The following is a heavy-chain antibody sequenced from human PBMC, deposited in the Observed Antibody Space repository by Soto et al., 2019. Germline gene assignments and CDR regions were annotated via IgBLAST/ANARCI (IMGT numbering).Heavy chain of an antibody. J-gene: IGHJ3*02. Sequence: SLRLSCAASGFTVSGNYMSWVRQAPGKGLEWVSVIYSGGTTYYADSVKGRFTISRDNSKNTLYLQMNSLRAEDTAVYYCARDRDDYSGYDAFERWGQGTMVTVSS. V-gene: IGHV3-66*01. CDR2: IYSGGTT. CDR1: GFTVSGNY. D-gene: IGHD4-17*01. CDR3: ARDRDDYSGYDAFER.